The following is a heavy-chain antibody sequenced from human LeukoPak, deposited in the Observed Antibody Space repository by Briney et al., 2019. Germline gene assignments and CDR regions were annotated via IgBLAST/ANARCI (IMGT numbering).Heavy chain of an antibody. CDR1: SGSINSTYYY. Sequence: SETLSLTGTISSGSINSTYYYWGWIRQPPGEGLQWIGTISYSGSTYYNPSLKSRVTISVDTSKNQFSLKLSSVTAADTAVYYSVRGWVVPAAIDSWGQGTLVTVSS. D-gene: IGHD2-2*01. CDR3: VRGWVVPAAIDS. CDR2: ISYSGST. V-gene: IGHV4-39*01. J-gene: IGHJ4*02.